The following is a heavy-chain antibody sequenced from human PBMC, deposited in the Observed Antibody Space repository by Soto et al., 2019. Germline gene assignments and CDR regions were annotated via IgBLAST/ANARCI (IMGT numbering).Heavy chain of an antibody. V-gene: IGHV1-46*01. J-gene: IGHJ4*02. CDR1: GYTFTSYY. D-gene: IGHD2-2*01. CDR2: INPSGGST. CDR3: ASSPSSRDGYNPFDY. Sequence: GASVKVSCKASGYTFTSYYMHWVRQAPGRGLEWMGIINPSGGSTSYAQKFQGRVTMTRDTSTSTVYMELSSLRSEDTAVYYCASSPSSRDGYNPFDYWGQGTLVTVSS.